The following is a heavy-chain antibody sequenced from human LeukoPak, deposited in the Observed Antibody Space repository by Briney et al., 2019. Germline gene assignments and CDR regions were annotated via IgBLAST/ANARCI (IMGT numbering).Heavy chain of an antibody. J-gene: IGHJ4*02. V-gene: IGHV4-38-2*01. Sequence: SETLSPTCAVSGYSISSGYFWGWIRQPPGKGLEWIGFIYHSGSTYYNPSLKSRVTISVDTSKNQFSLKLSSVTAADTAVYYCARRGSGSYYFDYWGQGTLVTVSS. CDR1: GYSISSGYF. D-gene: IGHD1-26*01. CDR2: IYHSGST. CDR3: ARRGSGSYYFDY.